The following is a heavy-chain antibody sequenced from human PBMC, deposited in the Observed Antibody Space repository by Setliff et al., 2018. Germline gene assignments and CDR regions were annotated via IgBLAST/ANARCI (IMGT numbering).Heavy chain of an antibody. V-gene: IGHV1-69*13. D-gene: IGHD6-19*01. J-gene: IGHJ6*03. Sequence: SVKVSCKASGGTFSSYAISWVRQAPGQGLEWMGGIIPIFGTANYAQKFQGRVTITAEESTSTAYMELSSLRSEETAVYYCARSGYSSGRNYYYYYMDVWGKGTTVTVSS. CDR1: GGTFSSYA. CDR3: ARSGYSSGRNYYYYYMDV. CDR2: IIPIFGTA.